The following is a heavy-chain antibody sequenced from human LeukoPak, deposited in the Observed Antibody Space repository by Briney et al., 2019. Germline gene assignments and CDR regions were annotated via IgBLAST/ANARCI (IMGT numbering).Heavy chain of an antibody. J-gene: IGHJ4*02. CDR3: ARGDTMVRGVISDY. Sequence: ASVKVSCKASGYTFTDYYIHWVRQVPGQGLEYMGWINPNSGYTKYAPKFQDRVTMTRDTSISTVYMELSRLISGDTAVYYCARGDTMVRGVISDYWGQGTLVTVSS. V-gene: IGHV1-2*02. CDR2: INPNSGYT. CDR1: GYTFTDYY. D-gene: IGHD3-10*01.